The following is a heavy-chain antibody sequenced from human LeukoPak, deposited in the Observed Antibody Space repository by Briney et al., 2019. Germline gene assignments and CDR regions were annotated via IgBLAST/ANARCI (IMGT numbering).Heavy chain of an antibody. D-gene: IGHD1/OR15-1a*01. CDR3: ARGGYTGTGYGMDV. Sequence: SGTLSLTCAVSSDSISSSNWWSWVRQPPGKGLQWIGEIYHSGSTNYNHSLKSRVTISVDTSKNQFSLKLSSVTAADTAVYYCARGGYTGTGYGMDVWGQGTTVTVSS. V-gene: IGHV4-4*02. J-gene: IGHJ6*02. CDR2: IYHSGST. CDR1: SDSISSSNW.